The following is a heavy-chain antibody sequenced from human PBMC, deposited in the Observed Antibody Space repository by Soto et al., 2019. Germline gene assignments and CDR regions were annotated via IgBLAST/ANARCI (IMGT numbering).Heavy chain of an antibody. Sequence: TLSLTCTVFGGSISSGGYYRSWIHHHPGKGLVWIGYIYYSGSTYYNPSLTSRLIISVDTSKNQFSLKLNSVTAADTAVYYCARAYSISARLDFWGQGTLVTVSS. CDR3: ARAYSISARLDF. V-gene: IGHV4-31*03. CDR1: GGSISSGGYY. D-gene: IGHD6-6*01. CDR2: IYYSGST. J-gene: IGHJ4*02.